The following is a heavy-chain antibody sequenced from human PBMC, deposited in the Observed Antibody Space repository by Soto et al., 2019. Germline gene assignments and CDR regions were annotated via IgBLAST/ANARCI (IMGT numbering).Heavy chain of an antibody. CDR2: ISAYNGNT. D-gene: IGHD3-3*01. J-gene: IGHJ6*02. Sequence: ASVKVSCKASGYTFTSYGISWVRQAPGQGLEWMGWISAYNGNTNYAQKLQGRVTMTTDTSTSTAYMELRSLRSDDTAVYYCARDYDFWSGYPIYYHGMDVWGQGTTETVSS. V-gene: IGHV1-18*01. CDR1: GYTFTSYG. CDR3: ARDYDFWSGYPIYYHGMDV.